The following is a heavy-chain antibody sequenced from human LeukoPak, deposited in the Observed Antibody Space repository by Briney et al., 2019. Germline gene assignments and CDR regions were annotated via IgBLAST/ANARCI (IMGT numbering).Heavy chain of an antibody. Sequence: GGSLRLSCAASGFTFSSYAMSWLRQAPGKGLEWVSPISGSGGSTYYADSVKGRFTISRDNSKNTLYLQMNSLRAEDMAVYYCAKAYYDSTGYYGYWGQGTLVTVSS. CDR3: AKAYYDSTGYYGY. V-gene: IGHV3-23*01. D-gene: IGHD3-22*01. CDR1: GFTFSSYA. J-gene: IGHJ4*02. CDR2: ISGSGGST.